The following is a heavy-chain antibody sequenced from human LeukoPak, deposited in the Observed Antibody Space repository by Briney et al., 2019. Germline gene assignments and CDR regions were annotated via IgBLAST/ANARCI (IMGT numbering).Heavy chain of an antibody. Sequence: GGSLRLSCAASGFTFDDYGMSWVRQAPGKGLEWVSGINWNGGSTGYADSVKGRFTISRDNAKNSLYLQMNSLRAEDTALYYCAREDGYCSSNSCYTGAFDIWGQGTMVTVSS. CDR3: AREDGYCSSNSCYTGAFDI. CDR1: GFTFDDYG. V-gene: IGHV3-20*04. D-gene: IGHD2-2*01. J-gene: IGHJ3*02. CDR2: INWNGGST.